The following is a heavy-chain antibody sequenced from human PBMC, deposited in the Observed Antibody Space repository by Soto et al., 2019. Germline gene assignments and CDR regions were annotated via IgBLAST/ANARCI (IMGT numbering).Heavy chain of an antibody. Sequence: GASVKVSCKASGGTFSSYAISWVRQAPGQGLEWMGGIIPIFGTANYAQKFQGRVTITADESTSTAYMELSSLRSEDTAVYYCARGFVVVPAAVDYGMDVWGQGTTVTVSS. CDR1: GGTFSSYA. V-gene: IGHV1-69*13. CDR2: IIPIFGTA. CDR3: ARGFVVVPAAVDYGMDV. J-gene: IGHJ6*02. D-gene: IGHD2-2*01.